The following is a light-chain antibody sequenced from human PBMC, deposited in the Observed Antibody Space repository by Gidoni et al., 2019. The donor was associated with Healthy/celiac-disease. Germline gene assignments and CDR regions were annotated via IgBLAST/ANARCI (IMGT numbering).Light chain of an antibody. Sequence: DIVMTQHPDSLAASLGERATNNCKSSQSVLYSSNNKNYLAWYQQKPGQPPKLLIYGASTRESGVPDLCSGSGSGTDFTLTISSLQAEDVTVYYCQQYYSTPYTFGQXTKLEIK. CDR1: QSVLYSSNNKNY. CDR2: GAS. J-gene: IGKJ2*01. CDR3: QQYYSTPYT. V-gene: IGKV4-1*01.